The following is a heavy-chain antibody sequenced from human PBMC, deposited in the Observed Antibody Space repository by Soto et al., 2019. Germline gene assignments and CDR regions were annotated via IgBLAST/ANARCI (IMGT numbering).Heavy chain of an antibody. CDR2: TIPTVGAG. CDR3: AKDRGIIVKAGDAFDV. CDR1: GGTFSSNP. D-gene: IGHD3-16*02. J-gene: IGHJ3*01. V-gene: IGHV1-69*06. Sequence: SVKVSCKASGGTFSSNPISWMRQAPGQGLEWVGGTIPTVGAGSYAQRFQGRVTITADKSTNTAYMELSNLRPEDTAVYYCAKDRGIIVKAGDAFDVWGQGTKVTVSS.